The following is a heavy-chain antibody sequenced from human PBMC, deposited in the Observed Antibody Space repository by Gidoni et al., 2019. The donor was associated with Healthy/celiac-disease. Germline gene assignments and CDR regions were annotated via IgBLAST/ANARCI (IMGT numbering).Heavy chain of an antibody. CDR2: IRYDGSNK. CDR3: AKDVYYDFWSGFRTFPYGMDV. D-gene: IGHD3-3*01. Sequence: QVQLVESGGGVVKPGGSRRLSCAASGFTFSSYAMNWFRQAPGKGLEGVAFIRYDGSNKYYADSGKGRFTIARDNSKNELYLQMNSLRAEDTAVYYCAKDVYYDFWSGFRTFPYGMDVWGQGTTVTVSS. J-gene: IGHJ6*02. CDR1: GFTFSSYA. V-gene: IGHV3-30*02.